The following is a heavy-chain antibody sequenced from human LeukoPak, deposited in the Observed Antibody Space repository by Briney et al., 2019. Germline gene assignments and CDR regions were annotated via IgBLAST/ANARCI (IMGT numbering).Heavy chain of an antibody. CDR2: ISGSGVTA. Sequence: PGGSLRLSCAVSGITLSNYGMSWVRQAPGKGLEWVSAISGSGVTAYYADSVKGRFTISRDNSKNTLYLQVNSLRAGDAAVYYCVKCSPGGEYIVGVPGYWGQGTLVTVSS. CDR1: GITLSNYG. D-gene: IGHD1-26*01. J-gene: IGHJ4*02. V-gene: IGHV3-23*01. CDR3: VKCSPGGEYIVGVPGY.